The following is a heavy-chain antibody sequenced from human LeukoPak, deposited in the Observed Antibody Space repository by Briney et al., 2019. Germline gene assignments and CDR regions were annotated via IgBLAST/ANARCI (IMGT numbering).Heavy chain of an antibody. V-gene: IGHV4-30-2*01. CDR1: GGSISSSSYS. Sequence: PSETLSLTCTVSGGSISSSSYSWSWVRQPPGKGLEWIGYIYHRGSTYYNPSLKSRVTMSLDRSNNQFSLNLSSVTAADTAVYYCARFSPRALGNYFDYWGQGTLVTVSS. CDR3: ARFSPRALGNYFDY. D-gene: IGHD3-16*01. CDR2: IYHRGST. J-gene: IGHJ4*02.